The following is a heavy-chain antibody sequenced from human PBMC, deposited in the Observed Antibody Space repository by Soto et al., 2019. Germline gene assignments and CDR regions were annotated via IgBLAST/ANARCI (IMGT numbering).Heavy chain of an antibody. CDR3: VVNSGYEFHLFNY. CDR1: GFTFSSYA. D-gene: IGHD5-12*01. Sequence: GESLKISCSASGFTFSSYAMHWVRQAPGKGLEYVSAISSNGGSTYYADSVKGRFTISRDNSKNTLYLQMSSLRAEDTAVYYCVVNSGYEFHLFNYWGQGTLVTVSS. CDR2: ISSNGGST. J-gene: IGHJ4*02. V-gene: IGHV3-64D*08.